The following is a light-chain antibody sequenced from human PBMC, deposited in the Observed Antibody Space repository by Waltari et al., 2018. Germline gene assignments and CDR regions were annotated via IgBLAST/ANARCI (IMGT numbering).Light chain of an antibody. CDR1: QPIGSY. Sequence: DVQLTQSPSSLSASLGDRVTITCRAGQPIGSYLNWYQHKPGKAPKLLIYAASTLQSGVPSRFSGSGSGTDFTLTISSLQPEDFATYYCQQSFSTPLTFGGGTKVEIK. CDR3: QQSFSTPLT. V-gene: IGKV1-39*01. J-gene: IGKJ4*01. CDR2: AAS.